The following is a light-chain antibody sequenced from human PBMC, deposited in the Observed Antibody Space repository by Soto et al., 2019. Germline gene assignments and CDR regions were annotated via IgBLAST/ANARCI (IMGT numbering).Light chain of an antibody. Sequence: QSALTQPASVSGSPGQSITISCTGTNSDVGGYNHVSWYRQYPGNAPKLIIYDVTTRPSGVSDRFSGSKSGNTASLTISGLQAEDEADYYCTSHAGNYNFPYVFGTGTKLTVL. V-gene: IGLV2-14*03. CDR3: TSHAGNYNFPYV. CDR1: NSDVGGYNH. CDR2: DVT. J-gene: IGLJ1*01.